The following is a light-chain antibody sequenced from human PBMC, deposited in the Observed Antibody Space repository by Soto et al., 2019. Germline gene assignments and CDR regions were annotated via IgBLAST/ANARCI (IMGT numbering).Light chain of an antibody. CDR2: GAS. Sequence: EIVLTQSPGTLSLSPGERATLPCRASQNITNNYVAWYQHKPGQAPRLLIYGASSRATGIPVRFSGSGSGTDFTLTISRLEPEDFAVYYCQQHGNSPRTVGQGTKVEIK. CDR1: QNITNNY. CDR3: QQHGNSPRT. V-gene: IGKV3-20*01. J-gene: IGKJ1*01.